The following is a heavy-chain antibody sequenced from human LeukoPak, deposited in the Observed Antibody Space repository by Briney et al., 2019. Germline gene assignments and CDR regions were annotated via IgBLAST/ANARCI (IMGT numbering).Heavy chain of an antibody. J-gene: IGHJ3*02. D-gene: IGHD3-22*01. CDR3: VKDLDSAGYFDAFDI. CDR1: GFTFTNYA. V-gene: IGHV3-23*01. Sequence: GGSLRLSCAASGFTFTNYAMNWVRQAPGKGLEWVSDYSGRRSTTYYADSVQGRFIISRDNSKKMLYLQMNSLRVDDTAIYYCVKDLDSAGYFDAFDIWGQGTIVTVSS. CDR2: YSGRRSTT.